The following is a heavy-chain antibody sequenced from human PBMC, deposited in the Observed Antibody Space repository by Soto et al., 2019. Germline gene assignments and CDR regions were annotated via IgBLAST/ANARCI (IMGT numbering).Heavy chain of an antibody. Sequence: SETLSLTCAVYGGSFTGYYWSWIRQPPGKGLEWIGEINHSGSINYSPSLKSRVSISADTSKNQFSLKLISVTAADTAVYYCATTYYNFWSGYRNMYYLDYWGQGTLVTVSS. J-gene: IGHJ4*02. V-gene: IGHV4-34*01. CDR2: INHSGSI. D-gene: IGHD3-3*01. CDR3: ATTYYNFWSGYRNMYYLDY. CDR1: GGSFTGYY.